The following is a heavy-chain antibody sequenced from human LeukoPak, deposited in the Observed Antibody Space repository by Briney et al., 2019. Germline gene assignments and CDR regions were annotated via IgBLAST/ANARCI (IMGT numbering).Heavy chain of an antibody. Sequence: GGSLRLSCAASGFTFSTYSMNWVRQAPGKGLEWVSAISGSGGSTYYADSVKGRFTISRDNSKNTLYLQMNSLRAEDTAVYYCAKTGSYASDAFDIWGQGTMVTVSS. J-gene: IGHJ3*02. CDR2: ISGSGGST. D-gene: IGHD3-10*01. CDR1: GFTFSTYS. V-gene: IGHV3-23*01. CDR3: AKTGSYASDAFDI.